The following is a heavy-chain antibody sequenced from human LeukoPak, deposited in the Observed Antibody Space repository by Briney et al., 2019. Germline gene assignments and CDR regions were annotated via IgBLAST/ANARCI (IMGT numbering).Heavy chain of an antibody. CDR2: VDPEDGET. CDR1: GYTFTDYY. CDR3: AAEIVGAPLPAHS. J-gene: IGHJ4*02. Sequence: EASVKVSCKVSGYTFTDYYMHWVQQAPRKGLEWMGLVDPEDGETIYAEKFQGRVTITADTSTDTAYMELSSLRSEDTAVYYCAAEIVGAPLPAHSWGQGTLVTVPS. D-gene: IGHD1-26*01. V-gene: IGHV1-69-2*01.